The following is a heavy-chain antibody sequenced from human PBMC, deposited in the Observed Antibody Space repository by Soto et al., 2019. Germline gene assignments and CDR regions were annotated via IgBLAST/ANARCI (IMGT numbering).Heavy chain of an antibody. V-gene: IGHV3-33*01. D-gene: IGHD5-12*01. CDR3: ARGGGRYSGYDFGGDPFDY. Sequence: QVQLVESGGGVVQPGRSLRLSCAASGFTFSSYGMHWVRQAPGKGLEWVAVIWYDGSNKYYADSVKGRFTISRDNSKNTLYLQMNSLIAEDTAVYYCARGGGRYSGYDFGGDPFDYWGQGTLVTVSS. CDR1: GFTFSSYG. J-gene: IGHJ4*02. CDR2: IWYDGSNK.